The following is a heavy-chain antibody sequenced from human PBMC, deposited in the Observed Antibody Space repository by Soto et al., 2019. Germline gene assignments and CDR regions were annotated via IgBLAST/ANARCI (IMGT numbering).Heavy chain of an antibody. V-gene: IGHV4-59*12. CDR1: GGYISNYY. Sequence: ETLSLTGTGSGGYISNYYWSWFRHPPGKKLEWIGYIYYSGSTNYNPSLKGRVTISVDTSKNQFSLKLYSVTATDTAVYYCAGGYGRNFDYWGQGTLVTVSS. CDR2: IYYSGST. D-gene: IGHD5-18*01. J-gene: IGHJ4*02. CDR3: AGGYGRNFDY.